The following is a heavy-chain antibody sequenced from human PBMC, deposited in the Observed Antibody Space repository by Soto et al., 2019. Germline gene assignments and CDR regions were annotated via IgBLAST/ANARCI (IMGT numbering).Heavy chain of an antibody. CDR2: ISGSGGST. J-gene: IGHJ4*02. CDR3: AKDAERFLTGYYIDY. V-gene: IGHV3-23*01. Sequence: GGSLRLSCAASGFTFSSYAMSWVRQAPGKGLGWVSAISGSGGSTYYADSVKGRFTISRDNSKNTLYLQMNSLRAEDTAVYYCAKDAERFLTGYYIDYWGQGTLVTVSS. CDR1: GFTFSSYA. D-gene: IGHD3-9*01.